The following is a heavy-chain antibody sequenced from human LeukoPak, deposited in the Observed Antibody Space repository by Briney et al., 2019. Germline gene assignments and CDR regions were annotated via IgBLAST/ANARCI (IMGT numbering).Heavy chain of an antibody. Sequence: GASVKVSCKASGYTFTGYYMHWVRQAPGQGLEWMGWINPNSGGTNYAQKFQGRVTMTRDTSISTAYMELSRLRSDDTAVYYCATLDTAMVTGYYFDYWGQGTLVTVSS. J-gene: IGHJ4*02. V-gene: IGHV1-2*02. CDR3: ATLDTAMVTGYYFDY. D-gene: IGHD5-18*01. CDR1: GYTFTGYY. CDR2: INPNSGGT.